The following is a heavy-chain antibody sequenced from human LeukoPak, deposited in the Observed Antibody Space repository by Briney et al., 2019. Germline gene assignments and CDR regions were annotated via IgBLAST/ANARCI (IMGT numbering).Heavy chain of an antibody. J-gene: IGHJ4*02. Sequence: SETLSLTCAVSGGSMSHYYWSWIRQPPGKGLQWIGEINHSGSTNYNPSLKSRVTISVDTSKNQFSLKLSSVTAADTAVYYCASPSINWNFDYWGQGTLVTVSS. CDR3: ASPSINWNFDY. CDR2: INHSGST. CDR1: GGSMSHYY. D-gene: IGHD1-20*01. V-gene: IGHV4-34*01.